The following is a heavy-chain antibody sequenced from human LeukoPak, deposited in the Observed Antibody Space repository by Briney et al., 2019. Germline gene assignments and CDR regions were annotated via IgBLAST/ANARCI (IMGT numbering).Heavy chain of an antibody. V-gene: IGHV3-23*01. D-gene: IGHD4-17*01. J-gene: IGHJ4*02. CDR2: ISGSGGST. CDR3: AKDLSRYGDHAFDY. Sequence: PGGSLRLSCAASGFTFSSYAMNWVRQAPGKGLEWVSAISGSGGSTYYADSVKGRFTIFRDNSKNTLYLQMNSLRAEDTAVYYCAKDLSRYGDHAFDYWGRGTLVTVSS. CDR1: GFTFSSYA.